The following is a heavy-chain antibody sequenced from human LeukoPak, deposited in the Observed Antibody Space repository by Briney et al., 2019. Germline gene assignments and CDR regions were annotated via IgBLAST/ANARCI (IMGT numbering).Heavy chain of an antibody. D-gene: IGHD3-10*01. Sequence: GASVKVSCKASGYTFTSYYMHWVRQAPGQGLEWMGIINPSGGSTNYAQKFQGRVTITTDESTSTAYKELSSLRSEDTAVYYCARNMYYYGSGSYLSSTAYYYYYMDVWGKGTTVTVSS. CDR1: GYTFTSYY. V-gene: IGHV1-46*01. CDR2: INPSGGST. CDR3: ARNMYYYGSGSYLSSTAYYYYYMDV. J-gene: IGHJ6*03.